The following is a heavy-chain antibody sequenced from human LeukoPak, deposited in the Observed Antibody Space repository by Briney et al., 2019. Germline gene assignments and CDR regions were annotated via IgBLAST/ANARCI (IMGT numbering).Heavy chain of an antibody. J-gene: IGHJ6*04. Sequence: SETLSPTCTVSGGSISSYYWSWIRQPAGKGQEWIGRIYTSGSTNYNPSLKSRVTMSVDTSKNQFSLKLSSVTAADTAVYYCARDRLDIVVVPAAIVPLDVWGKGTTVTVSS. CDR3: ARDRLDIVVVPAAIVPLDV. V-gene: IGHV4-4*07. D-gene: IGHD2-2*03. CDR2: IYTSGST. CDR1: GGSISSYY.